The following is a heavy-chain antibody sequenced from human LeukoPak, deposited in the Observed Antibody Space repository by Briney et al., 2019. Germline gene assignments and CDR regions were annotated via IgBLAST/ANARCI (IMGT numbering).Heavy chain of an antibody. CDR2: IYYSGYT. D-gene: IGHD3-10*01. Sequence: KSSETLSLTCTVSGADISSYYWSWIRQPPGKGLEWIGFIYYSGYTNYSPSLKSRVTISVDTSKNQFSLKLTSVTAADTAVYYCARDAHITLVRGVRTTYYYGLDVWGQGTTVTVSS. V-gene: IGHV4-59*01. J-gene: IGHJ6*02. CDR3: ARDAHITLVRGVRTTYYYGLDV. CDR1: GADISSYY.